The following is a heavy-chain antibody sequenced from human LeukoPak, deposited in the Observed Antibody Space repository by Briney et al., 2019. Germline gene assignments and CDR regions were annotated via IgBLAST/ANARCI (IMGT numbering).Heavy chain of an antibody. Sequence: GASVKVSCKASGYSSTDYYIYWVRQAPGQGLEWMGWIKPNSGDTNYVQKFEGRVTMTRDTSISTAYMELSSLRSDDTAVYYCATKKYSGSFYASWGQGTLVTVSS. V-gene: IGHV1-2*02. J-gene: IGHJ5*02. CDR1: GYSSTDYY. D-gene: IGHD1-26*01. CDR3: ATKKYSGSFYAS. CDR2: IKPNSGDT.